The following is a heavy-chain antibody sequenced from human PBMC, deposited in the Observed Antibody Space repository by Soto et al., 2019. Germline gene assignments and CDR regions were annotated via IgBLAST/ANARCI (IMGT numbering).Heavy chain of an antibody. Sequence: QVQLQESGPGLVKPSETLSLTCTVSGGSISSYYWSWIRQPPGKGLEWIGYIYYSGSTNYNPSLKSRVTISVDTSKKQFPLKLSAVTAADTAVYYCARVSGSYYYYYYYGMDVWGQGTTVTVSS. V-gene: IGHV4-59*01. CDR1: GGSISSYY. CDR2: IYYSGST. D-gene: IGHD1-26*01. J-gene: IGHJ6*02. CDR3: ARVSGSYYYYYYYGMDV.